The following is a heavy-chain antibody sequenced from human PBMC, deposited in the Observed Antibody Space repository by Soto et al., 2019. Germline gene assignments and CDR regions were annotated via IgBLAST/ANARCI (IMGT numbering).Heavy chain of an antibody. CDR3: ARSEEDSDYYYYGMDV. V-gene: IGHV6-1*01. CDR1: GDTVSNNSVA. D-gene: IGHD2-15*01. J-gene: IGHJ6*02. Sequence: PTLSLTFVCSGDTVSNNSVAWNWVRQSPSRGLEWLGRTYYRSRWYSDYAVSVRSRIDINADTSKNQVSLQLNSVTPEDTAVYYCARSEEDSDYYYYGMDVWGQGTTVTVSS. CDR2: TYYRSRWYS.